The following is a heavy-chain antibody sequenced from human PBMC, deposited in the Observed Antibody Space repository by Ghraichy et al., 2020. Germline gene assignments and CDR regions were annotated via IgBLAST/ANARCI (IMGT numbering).Heavy chain of an antibody. D-gene: IGHD6-19*01. CDR2: ISHSGST. CDR1: GYSISSGYY. Sequence: SETLSLTCTVSGYSISSGYYWGWIRQPPGKGLEWIGSISHSGSTYYNPSLKSRVTISVDTSKNQFSLKLNSVTAADTAVYYCARVESSGWRLDWFDPWGQGTLGTVSS. CDR3: ARVESSGWRLDWFDP. J-gene: IGHJ5*02. V-gene: IGHV4-38-2*02.